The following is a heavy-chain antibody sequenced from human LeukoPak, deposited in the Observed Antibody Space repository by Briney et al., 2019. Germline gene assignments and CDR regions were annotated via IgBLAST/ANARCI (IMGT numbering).Heavy chain of an antibody. V-gene: IGHV1-2*02. CDR3: ARHLKLLWFRESRCPFDY. CDR1: GYTFTGYY. CDR2: INPNSGGT. J-gene: IGHJ4*02. D-gene: IGHD3-10*01. Sequence: ASVKVSCKASGYTFTGYYMHWVRQAPGQGLEWMGWINPNSGGTNYAQKFQGRVTMTRDTSISTAYMELSRLRSDDTAVYYCARHLKLLWFRESRCPFDYWGQGTLVTVSS.